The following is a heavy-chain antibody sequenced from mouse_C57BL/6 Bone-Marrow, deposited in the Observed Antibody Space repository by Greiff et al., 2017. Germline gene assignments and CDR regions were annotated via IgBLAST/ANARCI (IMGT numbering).Heavy chain of an antibody. V-gene: IGHV1-74*01. Sequence: VQLQQPGAELVKPGASVKVSCTASGYTFTSYWMHWVKQRPGQGLEWIGRIHPSASDTNYNQKFTGKATLTVDKSSSTAYMQLSSLTSEDSAVYYGAIHPHYYGSYYFDYWGQGTTLTVSS. D-gene: IGHD1-1*01. CDR3: AIHPHYYGSYYFDY. J-gene: IGHJ2*01. CDR2: IHPSASDT. CDR1: GYTFTSYW.